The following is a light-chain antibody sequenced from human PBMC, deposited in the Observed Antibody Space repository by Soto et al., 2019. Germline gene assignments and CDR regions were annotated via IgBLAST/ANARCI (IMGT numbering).Light chain of an antibody. J-gene: IGLJ2*01. V-gene: IGLV9-49*01. CDR1: SGYSNYK. CDR3: GADHGSGSNFVSGV. Sequence: QLVLTQPPSASASLGASVTLTCTLSSGYSNYKVDWYQQRPGKGPRFVMRVGTGGIVGSKGDGIPDRFSVLGSGLNRYLTIKNIQEEDESDYHCGADHGSGSNFVSGVFGGGTKLTVL. CDR2: VGTGGIVG.